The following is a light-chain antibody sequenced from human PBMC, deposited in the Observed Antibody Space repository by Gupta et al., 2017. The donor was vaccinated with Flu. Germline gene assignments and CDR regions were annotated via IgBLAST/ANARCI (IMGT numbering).Light chain of an antibody. V-gene: IGLV2-18*02. Sequence: QSALTQTPSVSGSPGQSVTISCTGTSSDVGSYNRVSWYQQPPGTAPKLMIYEVTNRPSGVADRFSGSKSGNTASLTISGLQAEDEADYYCSSYTSSYTYVFGSGTKVTVL. J-gene: IGLJ1*01. CDR3: SSYTSSYTYV. CDR1: SSDVGSYNR. CDR2: EVT.